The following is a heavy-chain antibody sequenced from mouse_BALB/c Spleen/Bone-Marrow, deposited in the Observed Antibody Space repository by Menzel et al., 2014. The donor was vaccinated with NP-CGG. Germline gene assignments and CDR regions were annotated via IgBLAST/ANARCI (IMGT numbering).Heavy chain of an antibody. V-gene: IGHV1-9*01. CDR2: ILPGSGST. CDR3: AREDYYGSSYGDY. Sequence: VQRVESGAELMKPGASVKISCKATGYTFSSYWIEWVKQRPGHGLEWIGEILPGSGSTNYNEKFKGKATFTADTSSNTAYMQLSSLTSEDSAVYYCAREDYYGSSYGDYWGQGTTLTVSS. J-gene: IGHJ2*01. CDR1: GYTFSSYW. D-gene: IGHD1-1*01.